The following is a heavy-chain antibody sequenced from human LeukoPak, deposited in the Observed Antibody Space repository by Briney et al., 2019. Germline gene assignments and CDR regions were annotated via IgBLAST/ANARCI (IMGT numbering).Heavy chain of an antibody. CDR3: ARLGWSGYYHFDY. V-gene: IGHV5-51*01. Sequence: GESLKISCKGSGYSFSSYWIGWVRQMPGKGLEWMGILYPGDSDIRYSPSFQGQVTISADKSISTAYLQWSSLKASDTAMYYCARLGWSGYYHFDYWGQGTLVTVSS. J-gene: IGHJ4*02. D-gene: IGHD3-3*01. CDR1: GYSFSSYW. CDR2: LYPGDSDI.